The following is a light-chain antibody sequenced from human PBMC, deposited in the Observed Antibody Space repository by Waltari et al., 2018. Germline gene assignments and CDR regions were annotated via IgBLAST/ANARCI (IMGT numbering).Light chain of an antibody. Sequence: DTHLTQSPSFPSASVAERVTIPCRASQGISSYLSWYQQKPGKAPKLLVYAASTLQSGVPSRFSGSGSGTEFTLTISSLQPEDFATYYCQQLNSYPQITFGQGTRLEIK. J-gene: IGKJ5*01. CDR3: QQLNSYPQIT. CDR2: AAS. CDR1: QGISSY. V-gene: IGKV1-9*01.